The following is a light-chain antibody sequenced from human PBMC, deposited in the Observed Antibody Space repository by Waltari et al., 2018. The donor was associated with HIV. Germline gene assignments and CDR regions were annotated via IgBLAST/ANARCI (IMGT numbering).Light chain of an antibody. Sequence: SALIQPASVSGSPGQSVTISCTRTGTDLANYVAWYQQFAGKAPQLILFKFNSRPSGVSFRCSGFKSGDTASLTISGLQPEHEATYYCTSLGDTNSILFGGGTLLTVL. J-gene: IGLJ2*01. CDR1: GTDLANY. CDR2: KFN. V-gene: IGLV2-14*01. CDR3: TSLGDTNSIL.